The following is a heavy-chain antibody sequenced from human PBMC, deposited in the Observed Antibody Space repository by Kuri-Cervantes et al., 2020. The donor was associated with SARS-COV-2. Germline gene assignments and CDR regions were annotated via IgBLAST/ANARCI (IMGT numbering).Heavy chain of an antibody. Sequence: GSLRLSCTVSGGSISSSSYYWGWIRQPPGKGLEWIGSIYYSGSTYYNPSLKSRVTISVDTSKNQFSLKLSSVTAADTAVYYCARVRVGSSRPVDYWGQGTLVTGSS. CDR1: GGSISSSSYY. CDR3: ARVRVGSSRPVDY. J-gene: IGHJ4*02. V-gene: IGHV4-39*01. D-gene: IGHD6-13*01. CDR2: IYYSGST.